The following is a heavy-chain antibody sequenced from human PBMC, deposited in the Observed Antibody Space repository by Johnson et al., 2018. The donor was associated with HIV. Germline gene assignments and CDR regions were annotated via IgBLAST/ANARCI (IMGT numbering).Heavy chain of an antibody. CDR2: IRYDGSNK. CDR1: GFTFSSYG. J-gene: IGHJ3*02. D-gene: IGHD2-2*01. CDR3: ARDLEDIVVVPAAIGAFDI. V-gene: IGHV3-30*02. Sequence: QVQLVESGGGLVQPGGSLRLSCAASGFTFSSYGMHWVRQAPGKGLEWVAFIRYDGSNKYYADSVKGRFTTSRDNSKNTLYLQMNSLRAEDTAVYYCARDLEDIVVVPAAIGAFDIWGQGTMVTVSS.